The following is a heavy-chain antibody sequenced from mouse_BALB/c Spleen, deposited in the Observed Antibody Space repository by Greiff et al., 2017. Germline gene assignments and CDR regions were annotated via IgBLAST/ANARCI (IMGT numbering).Heavy chain of an antibody. J-gene: IGHJ3*01. CDR2: IWGDGST. V-gene: IGHV2-3*01. CDR1: GFSLTSYG. CDR3: AKELKGGLRRWAWFAY. D-gene: IGHD2-4*01. Sequence: QVQLQQSGPGLVAPSQSLSITCTVSGFSLTSYGVSWVRQPPGKGLEWLGVIWGDGSTNYHSAIISSLSISKDNSKSQVFLKLNSLQTDDTATYYCAKELKGGLRRWAWFAYWGQGTLVTVSA.